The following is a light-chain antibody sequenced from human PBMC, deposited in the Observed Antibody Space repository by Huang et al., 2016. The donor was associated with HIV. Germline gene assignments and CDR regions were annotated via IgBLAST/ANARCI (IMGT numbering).Light chain of an antibody. Sequence: EIVLTQSPGTLSLSPVERPTLSCRASQSVSGSYLAWDQQHPGQAPRLRIYGASSRATGSPDRFSGSGSGTDFTLTITRLEPEDTALYYCQVYGTSPPGPFGPGATVHIK. V-gene: IGKV3-20*01. CDR3: QVYGTSPPGP. CDR1: QSVSGSY. CDR2: GAS. J-gene: IGKJ3*01.